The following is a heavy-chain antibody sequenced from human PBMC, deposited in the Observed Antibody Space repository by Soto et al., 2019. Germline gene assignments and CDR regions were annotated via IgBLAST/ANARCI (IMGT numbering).Heavy chain of an antibody. Sequence: PGESLKISCKGSGYSFTSYWISWVRQMPGKGLEWMGRIDPSDSYTNYSPSFQGHVTISADKSISTAYLQWSSLKASDTAMYYCAVAYYDILNGKLERVAFDIWGQGTMVTVSS. CDR1: GYSFTSYW. CDR3: AVAYYDILNGKLERVAFDI. J-gene: IGHJ3*02. CDR2: IDPSDSYT. V-gene: IGHV5-10-1*01. D-gene: IGHD3-9*01.